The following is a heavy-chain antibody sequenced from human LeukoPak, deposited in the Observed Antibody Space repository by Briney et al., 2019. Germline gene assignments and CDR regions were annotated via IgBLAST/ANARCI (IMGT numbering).Heavy chain of an antibody. V-gene: IGHV4-59*12. Sequence: KPSETLSLTFTVSGXSISSYYWSWIRQPPGKGLEWIGYIYYSGSTYYNPSLKSRVTISVDTSKNQFSLKLSSVTAADTAVYYCARDRNDDRVLDYWGQGTLVTVSS. CDR1: GXSISSYY. J-gene: IGHJ4*02. CDR3: ARDRNDDRVLDY. D-gene: IGHD1-1*01. CDR2: IYYSGST.